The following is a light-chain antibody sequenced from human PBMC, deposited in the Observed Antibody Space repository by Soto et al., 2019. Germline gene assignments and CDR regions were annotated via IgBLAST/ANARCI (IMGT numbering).Light chain of an antibody. Sequence: QAVVTQPPSASGTPGQRVTISCSGSSSNIGSNTVHWYQQFPGTAPKLLIYYNDQRPSGVPDRFSGFKSGTSASLAISGLQSEDEADYYCAAWDDSLNGPVFGGGTKLTVL. CDR2: YND. J-gene: IGLJ2*01. CDR1: SSNIGSNT. V-gene: IGLV1-44*01. CDR3: AAWDDSLNGPV.